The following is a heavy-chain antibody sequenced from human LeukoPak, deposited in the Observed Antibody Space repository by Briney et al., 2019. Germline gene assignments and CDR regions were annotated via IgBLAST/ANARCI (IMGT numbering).Heavy chain of an antibody. Sequence: SETLSLTCTVSGGSISSYYWSWIRQPPGKGLEWIGYIYYSGSTNYNPSLKSRVTISVDTSKNQFSLKLSSVTAADTAVYYCARRGAVAGTKDYWYFDLWGRGTLVTVSS. CDR1: GGSISSYY. V-gene: IGHV4-59*08. J-gene: IGHJ2*01. D-gene: IGHD6-19*01. CDR3: ARRGAVAGTKDYWYFDL. CDR2: IYYSGST.